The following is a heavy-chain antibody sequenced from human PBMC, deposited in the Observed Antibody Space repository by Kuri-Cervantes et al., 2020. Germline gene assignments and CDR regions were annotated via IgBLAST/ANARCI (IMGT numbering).Heavy chain of an antibody. Sequence: ESLKISCTVSGGSISSYYWSWIRQPPGKGLEWIGYIYYSGSTNYNPSLKSRVTISVDTSKNQFSLKLSSVTAADTAVYYCARGGDMTPDIWGQGTMVTVSS. CDR3: ARGGDMTPDI. CDR2: IYYSGST. J-gene: IGHJ3*02. D-gene: IGHD3-10*01. V-gene: IGHV4-59*13. CDR1: GGSISSYY.